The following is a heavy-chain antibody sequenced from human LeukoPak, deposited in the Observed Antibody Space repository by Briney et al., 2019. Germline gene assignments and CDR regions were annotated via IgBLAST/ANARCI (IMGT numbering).Heavy chain of an antibody. V-gene: IGHV4-4*02. CDR2: LYHSGST. CDR1: GDSISSSNW. D-gene: IGHD4-11*01. Sequence: SETLSLTCAVSGDSISSSNWWSWVRQPPGKGLEWIGELYHSGSTNFNPSLNGRVSISRDTTKNLFSLRLRSVTAADTAVYFCARGRVSSSTWYSTYYYYFYMDVWGKGTTVTVSS. CDR3: ARGRVSSSTWYSTYYYYFYMDV. J-gene: IGHJ6*03.